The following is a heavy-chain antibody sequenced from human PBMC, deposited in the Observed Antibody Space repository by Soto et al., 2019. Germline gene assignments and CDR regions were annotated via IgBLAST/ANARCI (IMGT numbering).Heavy chain of an antibody. J-gene: IGHJ6*02. Sequence: SETLSLTCAVYGGSFSGYYWSWIRQPPGKGLEWIGEINHSGSTNYNPSLKSRVTISVDTSKNQFSLKLSSVTAADTAVYYCARRRDSSGYYYYYYGMDVWGQGTTVTVSS. CDR1: GGSFSGYY. CDR2: INHSGST. CDR3: ARRRDSSGYYYYYYGMDV. V-gene: IGHV4-34*01. D-gene: IGHD3-22*01.